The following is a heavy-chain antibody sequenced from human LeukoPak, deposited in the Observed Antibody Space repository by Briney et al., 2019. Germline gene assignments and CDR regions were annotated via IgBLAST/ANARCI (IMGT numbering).Heavy chain of an antibody. CDR3: ARDRSGYDSSGYYYYYYGMDV. D-gene: IGHD3-22*01. J-gene: IGHJ6*02. CDR1: GGSISSYY. V-gene: IGHV4-59*01. CDR2: IYYSGST. Sequence: PSETLSLTCTVSGGSISSYYWSWIRQPPGKGLEWIGYIYYSGSTNYNPSLKSRVTISVDTSKNQFSLKLSSVTAADTAVYYCARDRSGYDSSGYYYYYYGMDVWGQGTTVTVSS.